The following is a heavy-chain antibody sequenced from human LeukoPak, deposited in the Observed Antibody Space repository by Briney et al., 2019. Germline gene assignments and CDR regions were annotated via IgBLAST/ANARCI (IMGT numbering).Heavy chain of an antibody. J-gene: IGHJ4*02. CDR1: GGSFSGYY. CDR2: INHSGST. D-gene: IGHD3-22*01. CDR3: ARMNASYYDSSGYYFFTTESYYFDY. V-gene: IGHV4-34*01. Sequence: PSETLSLTCAVYGGSFSGYYWSWIRQPPGKGLEWIGEINHSGSTNYNPSLKSRVTISVDTSKNQFSLKLSSVTAADTAVYYRARMNASYYDSSGYYFFTTESYYFDYWGQGTLVTVSS.